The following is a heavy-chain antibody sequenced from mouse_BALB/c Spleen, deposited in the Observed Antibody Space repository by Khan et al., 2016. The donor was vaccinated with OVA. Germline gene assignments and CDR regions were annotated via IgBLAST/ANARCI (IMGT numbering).Heavy chain of an antibody. V-gene: IGHV1-26*01. CDR3: ARGYDFVAY. Sequence: VQLQQSGPDLVKPGASVKISCKASGYSFTLYYMTWVKQSHGKSLEWIGRVNPNTGGSDYNQEFKGKAILTVDKSSNTAYMELHSLTSEDSAVFCCARGYDFVAYWGQGTLVTVSA. CDR2: VNPNTGGS. D-gene: IGHD2-14*01. CDR1: GYSFTLYY. J-gene: IGHJ3*01.